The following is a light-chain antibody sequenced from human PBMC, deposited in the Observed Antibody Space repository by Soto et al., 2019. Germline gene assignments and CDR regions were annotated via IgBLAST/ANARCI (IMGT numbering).Light chain of an antibody. Sequence: QSVLTQPPSVSGAPGQSVTLSCTGSGANIGTYEVHWYQQVPGIAPRLLIQHNFNRPSGVPDRFSGSKSGTSASLTITGLQAGDEAYYYCQSYDTILSAVVFGGGTKLTVL. J-gene: IGLJ2*01. CDR2: HNF. CDR1: GANIGTYE. CDR3: QSYDTILSAVV. V-gene: IGLV1-40*01.